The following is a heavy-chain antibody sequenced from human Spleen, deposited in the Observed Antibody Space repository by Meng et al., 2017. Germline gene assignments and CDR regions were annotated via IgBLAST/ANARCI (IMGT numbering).Heavy chain of an antibody. Sequence: QVQLVQSGAELKKPGASVRVSCKASGYPFTSYGISWVRQAPGQGLEWMGRIDPKSGDTHYAQRFQGRVTMTGDTSISTAYMELSGLRSDDTAMYYCVRDEDISAAGKLFGDYWGQGTLVTVSS. CDR2: IDPKSGDT. D-gene: IGHD6-13*01. J-gene: IGHJ4*02. CDR3: VRDEDISAAGKLFGDY. CDR1: GYPFTSYG. V-gene: IGHV1-2*06.